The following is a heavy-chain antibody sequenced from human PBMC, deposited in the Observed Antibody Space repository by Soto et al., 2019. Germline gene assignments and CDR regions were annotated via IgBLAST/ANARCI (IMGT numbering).Heavy chain of an antibody. V-gene: IGHV3-33*01. CDR2: IWYDGSNK. CDR3: ARDLAPSTAPDYGDYETLDY. Sequence: QVQLVESGGGVVQPGRSLRLSCAASGFTFSSYGMHWVRQAPGKGLEWVAVIWYDGSNKYYADSVKGRFTISRDNSKNTLYLQMNSLRAEDTAVYYCARDLAPSTAPDYGDYETLDYWGQGTLVTVSS. CDR1: GFTFSSYG. D-gene: IGHD4-17*01. J-gene: IGHJ4*02.